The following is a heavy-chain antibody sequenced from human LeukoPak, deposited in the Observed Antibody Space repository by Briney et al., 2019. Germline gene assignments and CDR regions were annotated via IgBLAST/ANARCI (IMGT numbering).Heavy chain of an antibody. V-gene: IGHV3-53*01. J-gene: IGHJ3*02. Sequence: PGGSLRLSCAASGFTVSTNYMSWVRQAPGKGLEGVSAIYSGGSTYYADSVEGRFTISRDNSKNTLYLQITSLRAEDTAVYYCARDPXAXXXIWGXGXXVT. CDR2: IYSGGST. CDR1: GFTVSTNY. CDR3: ARDPXAXXXI.